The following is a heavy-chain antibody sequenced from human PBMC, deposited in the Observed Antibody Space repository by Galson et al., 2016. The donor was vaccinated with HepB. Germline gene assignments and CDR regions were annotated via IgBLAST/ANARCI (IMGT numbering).Heavy chain of an antibody. CDR2: IWYDGSKK. J-gene: IGHJ6*02. V-gene: IGHV3-33*01. CDR1: GFTFSNYG. Sequence: SLRLSCAVSGFTFSNYGMHWVRQAPGKGLEWLGVIWYDGSKKYYSDSVKGRFIISRDNSKNTLYLQMNSLRAEDTAVYYCARVALICGDSTCYSTNYGMDVWGQGTTVTVAS. CDR3: ARVALICGDSTCYSTNYGMDV. D-gene: IGHD2-15*01.